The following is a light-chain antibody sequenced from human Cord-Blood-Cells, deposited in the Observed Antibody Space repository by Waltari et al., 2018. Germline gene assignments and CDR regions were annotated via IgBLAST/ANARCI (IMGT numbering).Light chain of an antibody. Sequence: EIVLTQSPATLSLPPGERAPPSCRASQSVSSYLAWYQQKPGQAPRPLIYDASNRATGIPARFSGSGSGTDFTLTISSLEPEDFAVYYCQQRSNWPPYSFGQGTKLEIK. CDR2: DAS. CDR1: QSVSSY. V-gene: IGKV3-11*01. J-gene: IGKJ2*03. CDR3: QQRSNWPPYS.